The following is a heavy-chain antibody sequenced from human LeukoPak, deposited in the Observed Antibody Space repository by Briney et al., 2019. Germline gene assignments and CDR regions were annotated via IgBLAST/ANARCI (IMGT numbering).Heavy chain of an antibody. V-gene: IGHV4-59*01. Sequence: PSETLSLTCSVSGNSISGYSWSWIRQPPGMGLEWIGYIHYSGSTTYNPSLKSRVTISVDPSKHRFSLSLSSVTAADTAVYYCARGQGSGSSWAFDYWGQGTLVTVSS. D-gene: IGHD1-26*01. CDR1: GNSISGYS. J-gene: IGHJ4*02. CDR2: IHYSGST. CDR3: ARGQGSGSSWAFDY.